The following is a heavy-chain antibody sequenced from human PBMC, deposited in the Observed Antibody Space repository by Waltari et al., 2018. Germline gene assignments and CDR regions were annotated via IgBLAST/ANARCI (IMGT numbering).Heavy chain of an antibody. Sequence: QLHLQESGPGLVKPSDTLSVTCSVSGGSITSNRPYWGWVRQPPGKGLEWTATISYSGATYNNPSLKSRVTISVDTSKNQFSLKLSSVTAADTAVYYCATYIGASIGTAAFDVWGQGTMVTVSS. CDR2: ISYSGAT. CDR3: ATYIGASIGTAAFDV. J-gene: IGHJ3*01. CDR1: GGSITSNRPY. V-gene: IGHV4-39*01. D-gene: IGHD3-16*01.